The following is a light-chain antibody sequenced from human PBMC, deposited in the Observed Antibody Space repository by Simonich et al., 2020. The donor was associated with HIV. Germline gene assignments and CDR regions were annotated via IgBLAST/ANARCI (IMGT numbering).Light chain of an antibody. V-gene: IGLV2-8*01. J-gene: IGLJ2*01. CDR1: SSDVGGYNY. CDR2: EVS. CDR3: CSYAGSHTFV. Sequence: QSALTQPASVSGSPGQSITISCTGTSSDVGGYNYVAWYQQHPGKAPKLMIYEVSKRPSGVPDRFSGSKSGNTASLTVSGLQAEDEADYYCCSYAGSHTFVFGGGTKLTVL.